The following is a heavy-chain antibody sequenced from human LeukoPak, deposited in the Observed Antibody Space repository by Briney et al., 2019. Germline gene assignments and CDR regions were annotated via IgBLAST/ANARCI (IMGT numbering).Heavy chain of an antibody. CDR2: IHPSGGST. Sequence: GASVKISCKASGYTFTNYYMHWVRQAPGQGLEWIGVIHPSGGSTTYAQKFQGRVTLTKDTATSTVYIELSSLRSDDTAVFYCARMAMDPAMVTNFFDLWGQGTLLTVSA. CDR1: GYTFTNYY. CDR3: ARMAMDPAMVTNFFDL. V-gene: IGHV1-46*01. J-gene: IGHJ4*02. D-gene: IGHD5-18*01.